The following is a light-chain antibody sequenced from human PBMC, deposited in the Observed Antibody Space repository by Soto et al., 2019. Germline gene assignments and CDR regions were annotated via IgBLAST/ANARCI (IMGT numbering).Light chain of an antibody. CDR2: EVS. V-gene: IGLV2-14*01. Sequence: QSALTQTASVSGSPGQSITISCTGTSRDVGGYNSVSWYQQHPGKAPKLMIYEVSNRPSGVSNRFSGSKSGNTASLTISGLQAEDEADYYCSSNTSSSTLVFGGGTKLTVL. CDR3: SSNTSSSTLV. CDR1: SRDVGGYNS. J-gene: IGLJ2*01.